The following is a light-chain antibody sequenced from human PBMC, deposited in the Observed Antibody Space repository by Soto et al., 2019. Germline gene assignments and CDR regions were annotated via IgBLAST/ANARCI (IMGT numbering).Light chain of an antibody. CDR2: GAS. CDR1: QSVASNN. Sequence: EIVLTRSPGTLSLSPGERATLSCRASQSVASNNLAWYQQKPGQSPRLLIYGASSRARGIPDRFTGSGSGTDFILTISRLEPEDFAVYYCQQYGSSPRTFGQGTRVEIK. J-gene: IGKJ1*01. V-gene: IGKV3-20*01. CDR3: QQYGSSPRT.